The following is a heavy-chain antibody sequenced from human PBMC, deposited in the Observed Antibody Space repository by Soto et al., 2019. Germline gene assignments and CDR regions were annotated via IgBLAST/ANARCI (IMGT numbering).Heavy chain of an antibody. Sequence: EVQLLESGGGLVQPGGSLRLSCASSGFSFSGSAMCWVRQGPGKGLEFVSSITRSGSEAFYADAVKGRFTMSRDNSKNMLFLQMNSLRAEDTAVYYCAQEGYDSGWYWESWDQGALVTVS. CDR2: ITRSGSEA. CDR1: GFSFSGSA. CDR3: AQEGYDSGWYWES. V-gene: IGHV3-23*01. J-gene: IGHJ1*01. D-gene: IGHD6-19*01.